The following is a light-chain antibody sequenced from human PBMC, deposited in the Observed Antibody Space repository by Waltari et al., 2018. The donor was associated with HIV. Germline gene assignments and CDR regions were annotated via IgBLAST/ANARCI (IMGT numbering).Light chain of an antibody. CDR2: EVS. J-gene: IGLJ1*01. Sequence: QSALTQPASVSGSPGQSITISCPGTSTDIGSYNYVSWYQQHPGKAPKLKIYEVSKRPSVISKRFSVSKSVNTASLTISGLQAEDEADYYCNSYTSNSTPYVFGPGTKVTVL. V-gene: IGLV2-14*01. CDR3: NSYTSNSTPYV. CDR1: STDIGSYNY.